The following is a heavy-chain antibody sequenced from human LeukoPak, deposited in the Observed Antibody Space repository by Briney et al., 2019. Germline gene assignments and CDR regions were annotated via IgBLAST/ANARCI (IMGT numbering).Heavy chain of an antibody. Sequence: SETLSLTCTVSGYSISSTYYWGWIRQPPGKGLEWVGSVFHSGNTYYNPSLKSRLTISADTSKNQFSLTLTSVTAADTAVYYCAREDSSSWFYYFDYWGQGTLVTASS. V-gene: IGHV4-38-2*02. CDR3: AREDSSSWFYYFDY. CDR2: VFHSGNT. J-gene: IGHJ4*02. CDR1: GYSISSTYY. D-gene: IGHD6-13*01.